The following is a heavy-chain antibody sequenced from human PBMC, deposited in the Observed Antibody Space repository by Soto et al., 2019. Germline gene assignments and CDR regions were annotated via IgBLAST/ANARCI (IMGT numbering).Heavy chain of an antibody. V-gene: IGHV4-31*03. CDR3: ARATGTLRSRNCDY. CDR2: IYHTGST. Sequence: SETLSLTCSVPGGSISTVGHYWTWIRQPPGKGLEWIGSIYHTGSTYYSKSLRSRLTMSVDTSKSQFSLRLSSVTAADTAVYYCARATGTLRSRNCDYWGQGSLVTVS. D-gene: IGHD1-1*01. J-gene: IGHJ4*02. CDR1: GGSISTVGHY.